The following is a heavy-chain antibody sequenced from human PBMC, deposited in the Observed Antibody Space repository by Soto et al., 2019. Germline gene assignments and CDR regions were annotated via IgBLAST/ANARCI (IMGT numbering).Heavy chain of an antibody. CDR1: GDTFTDYY. CDR2: INPNSGAT. Sequence: ASLKVSCKASGDTFTDYYFHWVRQAPGQGLEWMGWINPNSGATDCAQKFQGWVTMTRDTSISTAYMELSRLRSDDTAVYYCARCVYGSGTFYFDLWGRGTLVTVSS. D-gene: IGHD3-10*01. J-gene: IGHJ2*01. V-gene: IGHV1-2*04. CDR3: ARCVYGSGTFYFDL.